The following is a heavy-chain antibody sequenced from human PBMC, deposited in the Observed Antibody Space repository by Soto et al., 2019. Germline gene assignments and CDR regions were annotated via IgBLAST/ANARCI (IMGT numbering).Heavy chain of an antibody. CDR1: GFTVSSNY. V-gene: IGHV3-53*02. Sequence: EVQLVETGGGLIQPGGSLRLSCAASGFTVSSNYMSWVRQAPGKGLEWVSVISGSGGSTYYADSVKGRFTISRDNSKNTLYLQMNSLRAEDTAVYYCAKDRPQGWGTGTTGYWGQGTLVTVSS. CDR2: ISGSGGST. CDR3: AKDRPQGWGTGTTGY. D-gene: IGHD1-7*01. J-gene: IGHJ4*02.